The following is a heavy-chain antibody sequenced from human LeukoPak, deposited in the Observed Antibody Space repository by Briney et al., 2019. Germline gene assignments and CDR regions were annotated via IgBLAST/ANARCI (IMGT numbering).Heavy chain of an antibody. V-gene: IGHV6-1*01. J-gene: IGHJ6*03. Sequence: SQTLSLTCAISGDSVSSNSAAWNWIRQSPSRGLEWLGRTYYRAKWYNDYAVSVKSRITINPDTSKNQFSLQLNSVTPEDTAVYYCARQVVPAAIRDLIYYYYYYMDVWGKGTTVTISS. D-gene: IGHD2-2*01. CDR3: ARQVVPAAIRDLIYYYYYYMDV. CDR2: TYYRAKWYN. CDR1: GDSVSSNSAA.